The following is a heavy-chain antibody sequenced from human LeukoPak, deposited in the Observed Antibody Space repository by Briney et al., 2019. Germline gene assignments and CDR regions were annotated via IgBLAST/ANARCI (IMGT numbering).Heavy chain of an antibody. CDR2: IYYSGSS. J-gene: IGHJ4*02. V-gene: IGHV4-39*07. CDR1: GDSISSSGHY. CDR3: ARDGYSSGWPIDY. D-gene: IGHD6-19*01. Sequence: SETLSLTCTVSGDSISSSGHYWGWIRQAPGKGLEWIGSIYYSGSSYYNPSLKSRVIISVDTSKNQFSLELSSVTAADTAVYYCARDGYSSGWPIDYWGQGTLVTVSS.